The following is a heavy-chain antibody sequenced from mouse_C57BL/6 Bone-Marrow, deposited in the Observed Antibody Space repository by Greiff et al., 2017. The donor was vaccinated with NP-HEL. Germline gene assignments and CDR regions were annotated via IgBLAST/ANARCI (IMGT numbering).Heavy chain of an antibody. CDR2: IYPGSGNT. D-gene: IGHD1-1*01. CDR1: GYTFTDYY. Sequence: VQRVESGAELVRPGASVKLSCKASGYTFTDYYINWVKQRPGQGLEWIARIYPGSGNTYYNEKFKGKATLTADKSSSTAYMELRSLTSEDSAVYFCARRTAITTVVATDYYAMDYWGQGTSVTVSS. J-gene: IGHJ4*01. CDR3: ARRTAITTVVATDYYAMDY. V-gene: IGHV1-76*01.